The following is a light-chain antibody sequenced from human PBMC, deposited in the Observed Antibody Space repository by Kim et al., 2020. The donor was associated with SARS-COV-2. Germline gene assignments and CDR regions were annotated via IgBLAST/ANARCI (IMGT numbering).Light chain of an antibody. Sequence: PGGTVTLSCASSTGAVTSGNYPNWFQKKPGQAPRTLIYSTNKKHSWTPARFPGYLLGGKAALTLSGVQPEDEAEYYCLLYYGAAGVFGTGTKVTVL. CDR1: TGAVTSGNY. CDR2: STN. V-gene: IGLV7-43*01. CDR3: LLYYGAAGV. J-gene: IGLJ1*01.